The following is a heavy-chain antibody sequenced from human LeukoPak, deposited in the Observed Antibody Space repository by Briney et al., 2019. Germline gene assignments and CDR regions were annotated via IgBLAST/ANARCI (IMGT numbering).Heavy chain of an antibody. CDR1: GDSISSFR. Sequence: SETLSLTCTVSGDSISSFRWTWIRQSPGKGLEGRGVVFDSEYIDYNPSLKSRMSMSRDTSKNQISLRLTSVTAADTAVYYCARASTGYSSGWYSRYGMDVWGQGTTVTVSS. J-gene: IGHJ6*02. V-gene: IGHV4-59*01. CDR3: ARASTGYSSGWYSRYGMDV. D-gene: IGHD6-19*01. CDR2: VFDSEYI.